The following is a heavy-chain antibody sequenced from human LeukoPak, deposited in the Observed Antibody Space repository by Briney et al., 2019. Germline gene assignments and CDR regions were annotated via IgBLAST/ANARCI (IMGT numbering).Heavy chain of an antibody. J-gene: IGHJ6*03. CDR1: GYTFTSYY. Sequence: ASVKVSCKASGYTFTSYYMHWVRQAPGQGLEWMGWINPNSGGTNYAQKFQGRVTMTRDTSISTAYMELSRLRPDDTAVYYCARGPEITSAGSYYYYYMDVWGKGTTVTISS. CDR3: ARGPEITSAGSYYYYYMDV. D-gene: IGHD3-16*01. V-gene: IGHV1-2*02. CDR2: INPNSGGT.